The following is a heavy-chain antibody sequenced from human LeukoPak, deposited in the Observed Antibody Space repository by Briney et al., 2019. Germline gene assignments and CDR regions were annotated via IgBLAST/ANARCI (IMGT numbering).Heavy chain of an antibody. CDR2: IKSKTSGGTI. CDR3: ADIYSPVTPALGS. D-gene: IGHD4-23*01. V-gene: IGHV3-15*01. J-gene: IGHJ5*02. Sequence: GGSLRLSCEVSGLTFTYAWMSWVRQAPGKGLEWVGRIKSKTSGGTIDYAAPVKDRFTISRDDSKNTLFLQMSSLKTEDAPVYYCADIYSPVTPALGSWGQGTLVTVSS. CDR1: GLTFTYAW.